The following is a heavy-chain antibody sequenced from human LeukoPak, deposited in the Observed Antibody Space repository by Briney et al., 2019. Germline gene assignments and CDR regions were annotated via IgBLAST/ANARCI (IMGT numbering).Heavy chain of an antibody. D-gene: IGHD6-13*01. CDR1: GDSVSNNSAA. J-gene: IGHJ6*03. CDR2: TYYRSKWFN. Sequence: ASQTLSLTCAISGDSVSNNSAAWNWIRQSPSRGLEWLGRTYYRSKWFNDYAVSVKSRITINPDTSKNQFSLQLNSVTPEDTAVYYCARDSIAAAGTRGYYYYYYMDVWGKGTTVTVSS. V-gene: IGHV6-1*01. CDR3: ARDSIAAAGTRGYYYYYYMDV.